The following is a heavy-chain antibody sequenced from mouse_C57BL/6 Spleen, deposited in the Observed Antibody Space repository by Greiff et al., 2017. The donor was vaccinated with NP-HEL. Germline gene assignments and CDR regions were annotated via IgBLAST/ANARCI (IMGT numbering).Heavy chain of an antibody. J-gene: IGHJ2*01. V-gene: IGHV1-15*01. CDR1: GYTFTDYE. CDR2: IDPETGGT. Sequence: VQLQQSGAELVRPGASVTLSCKASGYTFTDYEMHWVKQTPVHGLEWIGAIDPETGGTAYNQKFKGKAILTADKSSSTAYMELRSLTSADSAVYYCTRWVYYSSPFDYWGQGTTLTVSS. D-gene: IGHD2-5*01. CDR3: TRWVYYSSPFDY.